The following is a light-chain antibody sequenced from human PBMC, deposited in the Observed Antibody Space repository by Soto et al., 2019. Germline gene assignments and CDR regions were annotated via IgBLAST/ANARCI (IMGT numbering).Light chain of an antibody. J-gene: IGKJ1*01. V-gene: IGKV3-20*01. Sequence: EIVLTQSPDTLSLSPGERATLSCRASQSISSYLAWYQQKPGQAPRLLIYGASSRATGIPDRFSGSGSGTDFTLTISRLEPEDFAVYYCQRYGGFGQGTKVDI. CDR2: GAS. CDR1: QSISSY. CDR3: QRYGG.